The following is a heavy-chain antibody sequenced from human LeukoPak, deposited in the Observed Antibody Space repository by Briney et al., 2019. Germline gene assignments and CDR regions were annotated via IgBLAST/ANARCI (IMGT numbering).Heavy chain of an antibody. Sequence: SLRLSCAASGFTFSSYDIHWVRQATGKGLEWVSGISWNSGSIGYADSVKGRFTISRDNAKNSLYLQMNSLRAEDTAVYYCARRPTNYQLLVGFDYWGQGTLVTVSS. V-gene: IGHV3-9*01. CDR2: ISWNSGSI. J-gene: IGHJ4*02. D-gene: IGHD2-2*01. CDR1: GFTFSSYD. CDR3: ARRPTNYQLLVGFDY.